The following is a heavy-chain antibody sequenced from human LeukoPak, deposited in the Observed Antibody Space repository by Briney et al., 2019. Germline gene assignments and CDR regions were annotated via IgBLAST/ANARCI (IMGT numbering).Heavy chain of an antibody. D-gene: IGHD5-18*01. Sequence: ASVKVSCKASGGTFSSYGIFWVRQAPGQGLEWMGGIIPIYHTAKYAQNFKGRVTITADESTSTAYMELRTLRSEDTAVYYCARGGYSYGLRYYYYMDVWGKGTTVTVSS. CDR3: ARGGYSYGLRYYYYMDV. CDR1: GGTFSSYG. V-gene: IGHV1-69*13. J-gene: IGHJ6*03. CDR2: IIPIYHTA.